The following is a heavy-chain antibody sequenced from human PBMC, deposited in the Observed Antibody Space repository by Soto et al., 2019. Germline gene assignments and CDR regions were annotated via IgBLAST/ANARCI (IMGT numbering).Heavy chain of an antibody. CDR3: ARGRYSSSWETPYFQH. V-gene: IGHV4-34*01. Sequence: SETLSLTCAVYGGSFSGYYWSWIRQPPGKGLEWIGEINHSGSTNYNPSLKSRVTISVGTSKNQFSLKLSSVTAADTAVYYCARGRYSSSWETPYFQHWGQGTLVTVSS. CDR1: GGSFSGYY. CDR2: INHSGST. J-gene: IGHJ1*01. D-gene: IGHD6-13*01.